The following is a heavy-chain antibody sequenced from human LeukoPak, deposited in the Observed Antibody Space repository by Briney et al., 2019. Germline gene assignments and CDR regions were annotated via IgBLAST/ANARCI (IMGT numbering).Heavy chain of an antibody. Sequence: SETLSLTCAVYGGSFSGYYWSWIRQPPGKGLEWIGEINHSGSTNYNPSLKSRVTISVDTSKNQFSLKLSSVTAADTAVYYCARARSYYDYVWGSYRPTLFDAFDIWGQGTMVTVSS. CDR3: ARARSYYDYVWGSYRPTLFDAFDI. CDR2: INHSGST. J-gene: IGHJ3*02. CDR1: GGSFSGYY. V-gene: IGHV4-34*01. D-gene: IGHD3-16*02.